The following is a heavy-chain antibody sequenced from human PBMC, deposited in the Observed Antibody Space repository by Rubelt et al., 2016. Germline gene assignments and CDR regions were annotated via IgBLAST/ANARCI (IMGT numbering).Heavy chain of an antibody. J-gene: IGHJ6*02. CDR2: ISSSSSYI. Sequence: VRQAPGKGLEWVSYISSSSSYIYYADSVKGRITISRDNSKNTLYLQMNSLRVEDTAVFYCARDQGNSYGNFYNYGMDVWGQGTPVTVSS. V-gene: IGHV3-21*01. CDR3: ARDQGNSYGNFYNYGMDV. D-gene: IGHD5-18*01.